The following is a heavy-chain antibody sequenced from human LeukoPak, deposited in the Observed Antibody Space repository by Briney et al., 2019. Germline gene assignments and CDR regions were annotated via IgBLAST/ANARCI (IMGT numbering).Heavy chain of an antibody. CDR3: ARVATTTNPPQRPFDY. CDR2: IYHSGST. Sequence: SETLSLTCAVAGYSINSGYCWGWIRQPPGKGLEWIGSIYHSGSTYYNPSLKSRVTISVDTSKNQFSLKLSSVTAADTAVYYCARVATTTNPPQRPFDYWGQGTLVTVSS. CDR1: GYSINSGYC. D-gene: IGHD5-12*01. J-gene: IGHJ4*02. V-gene: IGHV4-38-2*01.